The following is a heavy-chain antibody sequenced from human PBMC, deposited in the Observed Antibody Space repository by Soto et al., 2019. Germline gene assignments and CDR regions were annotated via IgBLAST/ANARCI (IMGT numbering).Heavy chain of an antibody. V-gene: IGHV4-31*03. J-gene: IGHJ5*02. D-gene: IGHD2-21*01. CDR2: IHYSGGATYSP. Sequence: QVQLQESGPGLVEPSQTLSLICTVSGASIISDGYYWTWIRQHPGKGLEWLGYIHYSGGATYSPSYNPALTSRIAISVDTSTRLCSLKLTSGSAADTPVYYCGRVPTYYLDGIGSQPFHPWGRGTLVTVSS. CDR1: GASIISDGYY. CDR3: GRVPTYYLDGIGSQPFHP.